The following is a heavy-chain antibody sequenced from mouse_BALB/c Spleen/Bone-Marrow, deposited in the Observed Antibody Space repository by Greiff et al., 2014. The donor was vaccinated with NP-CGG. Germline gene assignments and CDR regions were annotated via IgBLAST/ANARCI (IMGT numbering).Heavy chain of an antibody. D-gene: IGHD2-4*01. V-gene: IGHV6-6*02. CDR3: TRRDYDLSGY. CDR2: IRLKSNNYAT. J-gene: IGHJ3*02. Sequence: EVMLVESGGGLVQPGGSMKLSCVASGFTFSNYWMNWVRQSPEKGLEWVAEIRLKSNNYATHYAESVKGRFTISRDDSKSSVYLQMNNLRAEDTGIYYCTRRDYDLSGYWGQGTLVTVSA. CDR1: GFTFSNYW.